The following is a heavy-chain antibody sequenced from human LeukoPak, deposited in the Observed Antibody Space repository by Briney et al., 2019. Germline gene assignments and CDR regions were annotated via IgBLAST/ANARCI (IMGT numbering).Heavy chain of an antibody. V-gene: IGHV4-4*07. Sequence: SETLSLTCTVSGGSISSYYWSWIRQPAGKGLEWIGRIYTSGSTNYNPSLKSRVTMSVDTSKNQFSLKLSSVTAADTAVYYCARDYYDSSGYYFDYWGQGTLVTVSS. CDR1: GGSISSYY. J-gene: IGHJ4*02. CDR2: IYTSGST. CDR3: ARDYYDSSGYYFDY. D-gene: IGHD3-22*01.